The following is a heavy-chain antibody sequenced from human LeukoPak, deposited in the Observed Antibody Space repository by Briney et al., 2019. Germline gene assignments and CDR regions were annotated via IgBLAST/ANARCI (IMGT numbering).Heavy chain of an antibody. CDR2: INHSGST. CDR1: GGSFSGYY. CDR3: ARCWGSGIYLFDAFDI. V-gene: IGHV4-34*01. D-gene: IGHD1-26*01. J-gene: IGHJ3*02. Sequence: SETLSLTCAVNGGSFSGYYWSWIRQPPGKGLEWIGEINHSGSTNYNPSLKSRVTISVDTSKNQFSLKLSSVTAADTAVYYCARCWGSGIYLFDAFDIWGQGTMVTVSS.